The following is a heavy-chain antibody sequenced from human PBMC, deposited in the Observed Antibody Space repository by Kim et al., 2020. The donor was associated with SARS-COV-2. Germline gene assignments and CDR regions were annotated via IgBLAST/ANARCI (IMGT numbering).Heavy chain of an antibody. D-gene: IGHD5-18*01. CDR1: GGSFSGYY. CDR2: INHSGST. V-gene: IGHV4-34*01. Sequence: SETLSLTCAVYGGSFSGYYWSWIRQPPGKGLEWIGEINHSGSTNYNPSLKSRVTISVDTSKNQFSLKLSSVTAADTAVYYCARGYREITWIQLWWPFDYWGQGTLVTVSS. CDR3: ARGYREITWIQLWWPFDY. J-gene: IGHJ4*02.